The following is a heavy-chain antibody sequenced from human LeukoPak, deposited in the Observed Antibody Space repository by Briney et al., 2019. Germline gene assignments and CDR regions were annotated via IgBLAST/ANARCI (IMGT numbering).Heavy chain of an antibody. CDR1: GFTFSTYN. J-gene: IGHJ3*02. Sequence: GGSLRLSCAASGFTFSTYNMNWVRQAPGKGLEWVSSINSSSGNIYYADSVKGRFTISRDNAQNSLYLQMNSLRAEDTAVYYCARDDYFDISGYYSDNAFDIWGQGTVVTFSS. V-gene: IGHV3-21*01. D-gene: IGHD3-22*01. CDR3: ARDDYFDISGYYSDNAFDI. CDR2: INSSSGNI.